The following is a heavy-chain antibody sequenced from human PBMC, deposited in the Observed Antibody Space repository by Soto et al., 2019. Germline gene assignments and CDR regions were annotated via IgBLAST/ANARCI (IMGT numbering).Heavy chain of an antibody. D-gene: IGHD2-15*01. CDR3: ARLQYTVVTALDI. CDR1: GVSIGSHF. CDR2: IYHTVNT. Sequence: SETLSLTCSVSGVSIGSHFWSWIRQAPGKAPELVGYIYHTVNTNYNPALKSRVTISMDTSENQLSLQLSSVTAADTAVYYCARLQYTVVTALDIWGQGTMVTVSS. V-gene: IGHV4-59*11. J-gene: IGHJ3*02.